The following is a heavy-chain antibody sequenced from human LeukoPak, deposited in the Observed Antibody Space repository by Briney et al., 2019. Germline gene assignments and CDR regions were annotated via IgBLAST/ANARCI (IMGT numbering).Heavy chain of an antibody. V-gene: IGHV3-23*01. CDR1: GFTFSNYG. J-gene: IGHJ4*02. D-gene: IGHD2-15*01. CDR2: ISGSGGST. Sequence: TGGTLRLPCAASGFTFSNYGMTWVRQAPGKGLEWVSAISGSGGSTYYADSVKGRFTISRDNSKNTLYLQMNSLRAEDTALYYCAKDWTDIVVVLAAPIDYWGQGTLVTVSS. CDR3: AKDWTDIVVVLAAPIDY.